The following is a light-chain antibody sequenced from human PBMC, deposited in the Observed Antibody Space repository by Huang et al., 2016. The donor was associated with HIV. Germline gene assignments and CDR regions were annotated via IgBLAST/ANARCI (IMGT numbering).Light chain of an antibody. CDR1: LDMNNY. CDR2: DAS. Sequence: DIQMTQSPSSLSASLGDKVTITCQASLDMNNYLNWYQQKPGKVPKLLVSDASDLETGVPRRVRGSRSGTNFTLTVSSLQAVDIGTYYCQLYDTLPLTFGQETDVEI. V-gene: IGKV1-33*01. J-gene: IGKJ1*01. CDR3: QLYDTLPLT.